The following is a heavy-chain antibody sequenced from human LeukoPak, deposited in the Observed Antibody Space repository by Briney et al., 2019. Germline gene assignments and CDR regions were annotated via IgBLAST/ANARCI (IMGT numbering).Heavy chain of an antibody. CDR2: INHSGST. CDR1: AGSSSGYY. D-gene: IGHD3-10*01. Sequence: PSEALSLTCAVYAGSSSGYYWSWIRQPPGKGREWSGEINHSGSTNYNPSLKSRVTISVDTSKNQFSLKLSSVTAADTAVYYCARDMVRGLYPRGSDYWGQGTLVTVSS. V-gene: IGHV4-34*01. J-gene: IGHJ4*02. CDR3: ARDMVRGLYPRGSDY.